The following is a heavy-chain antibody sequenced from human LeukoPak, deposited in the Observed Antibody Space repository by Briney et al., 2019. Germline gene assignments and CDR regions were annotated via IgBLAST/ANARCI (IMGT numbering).Heavy chain of an antibody. J-gene: IGHJ4*02. V-gene: IGHV3-7*01. Sequence: PGGSLRLSCAASGFTFSRYCMTWVRQAPGKGLEWVAEIIQDGSEKDYVDSVKGRFTISRDNAKNSLYLQMNSLRAEDTAVYYCVKDRAVFDYWGQGTLVTVSS. D-gene: IGHD5-24*01. CDR3: VKDRAVFDY. CDR1: GFTFSRYC. CDR2: IIQDGSEK.